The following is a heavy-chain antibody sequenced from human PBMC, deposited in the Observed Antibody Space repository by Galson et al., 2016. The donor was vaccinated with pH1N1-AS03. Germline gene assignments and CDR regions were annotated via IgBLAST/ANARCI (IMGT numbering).Heavy chain of an antibody. CDR3: AKDLHFYDSYYLDY. V-gene: IGHV2-70*02. CDR1: GFSLSTSGMC. Sequence: PALVKPTQTLTLTCTFSGFSLSTSGMCVSWIRQPPGKALEWLARIDRDDDKYYSTSLKTRLTISKDNSKKTLYLHMSSLRAEDTAVYYCAKDLHFYDSYYLDYWGRGTLVIVSS. D-gene: IGHD2/OR15-2a*01. J-gene: IGHJ4*02. CDR2: IDRDDDK.